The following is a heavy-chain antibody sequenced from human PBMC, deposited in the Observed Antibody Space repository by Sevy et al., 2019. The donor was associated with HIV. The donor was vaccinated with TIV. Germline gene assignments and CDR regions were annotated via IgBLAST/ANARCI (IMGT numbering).Heavy chain of an antibody. V-gene: IGHV3-33*01. D-gene: IGHD3-10*01. CDR1: GFAFSRYG. Sequence: GGSLRLSCGASGFAFSRYGMHWVLQAPGKGLEWVAVIWHDGNYKYYADSVKGRFTISRDNSKNTLYLQMNSLRGDDSAVYFCARDPLYYSHRDSYHLKYYFDYWGQGTQVTVSS. CDR2: IWHDGNYK. J-gene: IGHJ4*02. CDR3: ARDPLYYSHRDSYHLKYYFDY.